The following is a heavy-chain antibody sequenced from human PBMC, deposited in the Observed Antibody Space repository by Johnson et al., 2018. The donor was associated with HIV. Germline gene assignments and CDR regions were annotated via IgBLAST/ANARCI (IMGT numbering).Heavy chain of an antibody. D-gene: IGHD2-21*01. J-gene: IGHJ3*02. V-gene: IGHV3-20*04. CDR3: ARVVVVIAIGGTDAFDI. CDR1: GSNFDDYG. CDR2: INWNGGRT. Sequence: EQLVESGGGVARPGGSLRLSCAASGSNFDDYGMSWVRQAPGKGLEWVSGINWNGGRTGYADSVTGRFTISRDNAKNSLYLQMNSLRAEDTALYSCARVVVVIAIGGTDAFDIWGQGTMVTVSS.